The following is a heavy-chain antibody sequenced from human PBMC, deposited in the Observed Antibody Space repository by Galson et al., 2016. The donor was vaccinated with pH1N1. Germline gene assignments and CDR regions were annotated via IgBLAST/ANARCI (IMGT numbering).Heavy chain of an antibody. CDR3: ARVQVSAFFSMDH. D-gene: IGHD2-8*01. CDR2: VNGEGIEE. Sequence: SLRLSCAGSGFNFSNHWMAWVRQAPGKGLEWVAHVNGEGIEENYIDSVTGRFIITRDNAKKSVFLQMYSLRGDDTAVYYCARVQVSAFFSMDHWGQGALVTVSS. V-gene: IGHV3-7*03. CDR1: GFNFSNHW. J-gene: IGHJ4*02.